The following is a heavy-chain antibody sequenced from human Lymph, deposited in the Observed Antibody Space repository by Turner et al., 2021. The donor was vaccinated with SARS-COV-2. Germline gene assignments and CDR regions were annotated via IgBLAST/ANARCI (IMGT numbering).Heavy chain of an antibody. V-gene: IGHV1-8*02. CDR3: ARGRYSGGGMDV. D-gene: IGHD1-26*01. CDR2: MNPNSGNT. J-gene: IGHJ6*02. Sequence: QVQLVQSGAEVKKPGASVKASCKAPGYTFTSYDINWVRQATGQGLGWMGWMNPNSGNTGYAQKYQGRVTMTRNTSISTAYMELSSLGSEDTAVYYCARGRYSGGGMDVWGQGTTVTVSS. CDR1: GYTFTSYD.